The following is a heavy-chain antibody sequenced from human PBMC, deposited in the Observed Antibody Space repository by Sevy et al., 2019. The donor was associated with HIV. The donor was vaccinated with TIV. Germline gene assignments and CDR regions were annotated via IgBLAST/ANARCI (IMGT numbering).Heavy chain of an antibody. Sequence: GGSLRLSCAASGFTFSSYAMHWVRQAPGKGLEWVAVISYDGSNKYYADSVKGRFTISRENSKNTLYLQMNSLRAEDTAVYYCARDSYYYGSGSRDAFDIWGQGTMVTVSS. V-gene: IGHV3-30-3*01. CDR1: GFTFSSYA. CDR2: ISYDGSNK. CDR3: ARDSYYYGSGSRDAFDI. D-gene: IGHD3-10*01. J-gene: IGHJ3*02.